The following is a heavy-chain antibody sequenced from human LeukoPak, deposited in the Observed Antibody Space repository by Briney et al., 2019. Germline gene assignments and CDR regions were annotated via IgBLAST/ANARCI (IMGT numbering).Heavy chain of an antibody. J-gene: IGHJ4*02. CDR1: GFTFSNFA. CDR2: ITNTGCDT. V-gene: IGHV3-23*01. Sequence: GGSLRLSCAASGFTFSNFAMGWVRQAPGKGLEWVSGITNTGCDTFHPDSVKGRLTISRDNPKYTLYLQMNSLRVEDTAMYYCVKGSSSSRPYYFDSWGQGALVTVSS. CDR3: VKGSSSSRPYYFDS. D-gene: IGHD6-6*01.